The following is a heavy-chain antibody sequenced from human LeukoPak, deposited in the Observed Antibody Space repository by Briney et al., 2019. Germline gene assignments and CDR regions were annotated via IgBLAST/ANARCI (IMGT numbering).Heavy chain of an antibody. CDR3: ARTNALRLYYFDY. D-gene: IGHD2/OR15-2a*01. CDR1: GGSISSGGYY. V-gene: IGHV4-30-2*01. Sequence: SETLSLTCTVSGGSISSGGYYWSWIRQPPGKGLEWIGYIYHSGSTYYNPSLKSRVTISVDRSKNQFSLKLSSVTAADTAVYYCARTNALRLYYFDYWGQGTLVTVSS. CDR2: IYHSGST. J-gene: IGHJ4*02.